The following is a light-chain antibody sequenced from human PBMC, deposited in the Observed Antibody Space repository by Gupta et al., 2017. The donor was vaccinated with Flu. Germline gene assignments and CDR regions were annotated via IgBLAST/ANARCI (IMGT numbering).Light chain of an antibody. CDR1: QSLGGN. CDR2: GAS. V-gene: IGKV3-15*01. CDR3: QQYDNWPL. Sequence: CPVTLSVSPGERATISCRASQSLGGNVAWYQQRPGQAPRLLIYGASLRASGVPARFSGSGSGTEFTLTISSLESDDFAIYYCQQYDNWPLFGQGTKLEIK. J-gene: IGKJ2*01.